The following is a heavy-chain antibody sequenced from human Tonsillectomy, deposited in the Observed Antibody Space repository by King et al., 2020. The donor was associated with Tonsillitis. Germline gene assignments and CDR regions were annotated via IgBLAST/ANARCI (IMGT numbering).Heavy chain of an antibody. V-gene: IGHV5-51*01. J-gene: IGHJ4*02. CDR3: ARLFIPGSQRCSYGRALDY. CDR2: IFPGDSET. Sequence: QLVQSAAEVKKAGESLKISCQVSGYTFNTYWIAWVRQMPGKGLEWMGIIFPGDSETDYSPSFQGQVTFSADKSTNTAYLQWTSLKASDTAIYYCARLFIPGSQRCSYGRALDYWGQGTLVTVSS. D-gene: IGHD3-16*01. CDR1: GYTFNTYW.